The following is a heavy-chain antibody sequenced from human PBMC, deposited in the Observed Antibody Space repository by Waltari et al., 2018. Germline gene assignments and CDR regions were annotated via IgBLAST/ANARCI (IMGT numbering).Heavy chain of an antibody. J-gene: IGHJ6*02. CDR2: ISDSDNSK. Sequence: EAQLVESGGGLVQPGGSLRLSCAASGFRFSSYEMHWVRQAPGKGREWSSYISDSDNSKFYAESVKGRFTVSRDNAKNSLHLEMNSLRAEDTATYYCVRDGLGSGRTRVDVWGQGTTVIVSS. CDR1: GFRFSSYE. D-gene: IGHD2-2*01. CDR3: VRDGLGSGRTRVDV. V-gene: IGHV3-48*03.